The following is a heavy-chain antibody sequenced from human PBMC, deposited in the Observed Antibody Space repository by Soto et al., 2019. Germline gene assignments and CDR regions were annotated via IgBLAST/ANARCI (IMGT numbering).Heavy chain of an antibody. CDR1: GDSFNDYY. D-gene: IGHD5-12*01. Sequence: QVQLVQSGAEVRKPGASVTVSCRSSGDSFNDYYIHWVRQAPGQGFEWMGWINPNGGVTKYAQKFQGWVSMTRDTSIRTVYMQLSRLRSDATAVYSCARERGGATATLDYYYFYMDVWGTGTTVNVSS. CDR3: ARERGGATATLDYYYFYMDV. J-gene: IGHJ6*03. V-gene: IGHV1-2*04. CDR2: INPNGGVT.